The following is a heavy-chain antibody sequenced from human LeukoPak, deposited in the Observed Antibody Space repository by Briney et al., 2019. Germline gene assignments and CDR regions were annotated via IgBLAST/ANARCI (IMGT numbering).Heavy chain of an antibody. CDR2: IISDGSTT. CDR1: GLSFSIYW. J-gene: IGHJ4*02. Sequence: GGSLRLSCAASGLSFSIYWLHWVRQAPGKGLVWVSRIISDGSTTSYADSVKGRFTISRDNAKNTLYLQMNSLRAEDTAVYYCARGRVGAYFDYWGQGTLVTVSS. D-gene: IGHD1-26*01. V-gene: IGHV3-74*01. CDR3: ARGRVGAYFDY.